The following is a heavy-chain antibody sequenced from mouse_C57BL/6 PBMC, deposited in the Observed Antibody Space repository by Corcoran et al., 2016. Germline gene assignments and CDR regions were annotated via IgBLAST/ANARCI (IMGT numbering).Heavy chain of an antibody. CDR2: INPNNGGT. V-gene: IGHV1-26*01. CDR3: ARYYRDSYYFDY. J-gene: IGHJ2*01. Sequence: EVQLQQSGPALVKPGASVKISCKASGYTFTDYYMNWVKQSHGKSLEWIGDINPNNGGTSYNQKFKGKATLTVDKSSSTAYMELRSLTSEDSAVYYCARYYRDSYYFDYWGQGTTLTVSS. CDR1: GYTFTDYY. D-gene: IGHD2-12*01.